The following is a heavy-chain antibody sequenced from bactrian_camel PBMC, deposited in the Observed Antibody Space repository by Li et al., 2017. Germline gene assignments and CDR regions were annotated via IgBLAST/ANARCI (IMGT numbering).Heavy chain of an antibody. CDR3: VRYMENYAGDY. CDR1: GYTDPSYC. CDR2: IKKDDSFARYT. Sequence: VQLVESGGGSGQAGGSLSLSCAASGYTDPSYCTGWFRQAPGKGLEWVASIKKDDSFARYTYYAESVKGRFTISRDNAKNTVYLQMNSLKPEDTAVYYCVRYMENYAGDYWGQGTQVTVS. D-gene: IGHD1*01. J-gene: IGHJ4*01. V-gene: IGHV3S40*01.